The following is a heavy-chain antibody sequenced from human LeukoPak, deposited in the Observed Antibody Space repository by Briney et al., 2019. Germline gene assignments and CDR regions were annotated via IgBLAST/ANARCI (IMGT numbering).Heavy chain of an antibody. Sequence: PGGSLRLSCAASGFTFISYGMHWVRQAPGKGLEWVAFIRYDGSNKYYADSVKGRFTISRDNSKSTLYLQMNSLRAEDTAVYYCAKDVVYYYYYMDVWGKGTTVTVSS. CDR3: AKDVVYYYYYMDV. D-gene: IGHD2-21*01. J-gene: IGHJ6*03. CDR2: IRYDGSNK. V-gene: IGHV3-30*02. CDR1: GFTFISYG.